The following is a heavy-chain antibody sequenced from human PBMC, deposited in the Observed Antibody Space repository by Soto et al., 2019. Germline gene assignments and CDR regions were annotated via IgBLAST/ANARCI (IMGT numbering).Heavy chain of an antibody. CDR2: IYYSGST. J-gene: IGHJ4*02. D-gene: IGHD2-2*02. CDR3: AKYCSSTSCYTG. V-gene: IGHV4-39*01. CDR1: GGSISSSSYY. Sequence: QLQLQESGPGLVKPSETLSLTCTVSGGSISSSSYYWGWIRPPPGKGLEWIGSIYYSGSTYYNPSLKSRVTVSVDTSKNQFSLKLSSVTAGDTAVDYCAKYCSSTSCYTGWGQGTLVTVSS.